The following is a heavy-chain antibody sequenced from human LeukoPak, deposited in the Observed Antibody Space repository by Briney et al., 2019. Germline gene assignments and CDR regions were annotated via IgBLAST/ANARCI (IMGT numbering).Heavy chain of an antibody. CDR1: GFTFSSYS. CDR2: ISSSSSYI. V-gene: IGHV3-21*04. J-gene: IGHJ5*02. CDR3: ARDSSRGEAAWWFDP. Sequence: GGPLRLSCAASGFTFSSYSMNWVRQAPGKGLEWVSSISSSSSYIYYADSVKGRFTISRDNAKNSLYLQMNSLRYEDTAVYYCARDSSRGEAAWWFDPWGQGTLVTVSS. D-gene: IGHD3-16*01.